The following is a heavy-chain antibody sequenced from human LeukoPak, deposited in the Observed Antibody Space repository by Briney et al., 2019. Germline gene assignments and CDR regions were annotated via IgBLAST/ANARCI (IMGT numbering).Heavy chain of an antibody. CDR1: GGSISSYY. V-gene: IGHV4-59*01. Sequence: TSETLSLTCTVSGGSISSYYWSWIRQPPGKGLEWIGYLYHSGTTNYNPSLKSRVTISVDTSKNQVSLKLSSVTAADTAVYYCARGGFSGYDYVEFDYWGQGTLVTVSS. CDR2: LYHSGTT. CDR3: ARGGFSGYDYVEFDY. J-gene: IGHJ4*02. D-gene: IGHD5-12*01.